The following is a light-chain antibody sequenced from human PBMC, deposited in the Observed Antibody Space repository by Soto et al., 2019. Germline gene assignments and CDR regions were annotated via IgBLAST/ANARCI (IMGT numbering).Light chain of an antibody. J-gene: IGKJ1*01. CDR3: QDYGTSAPWT. CDR1: QNIRGNE. Sequence: EVVLTQSPGTLSLSPGERATLSCRASQNIRGNELAWYQQKPGQAPRLLIYRGSSRATGIPDRFSGRGSGTDFTRPISRLEPEDFAVYYCQDYGTSAPWTFGQGTKVEIK. CDR2: RGS. V-gene: IGKV3-20*01.